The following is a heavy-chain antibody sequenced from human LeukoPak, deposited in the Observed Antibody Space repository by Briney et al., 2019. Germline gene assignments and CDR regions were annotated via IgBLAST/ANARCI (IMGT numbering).Heavy chain of an antibody. CDR3: AHSPYHGEFRPFDY. Sequence: ESGPTLVNPTQTLTLTCTFSGFSLSTSGVGVGWIRQPPGKALEWLALIYWNDDKRCRTSMKSRLTITKDTSKNQVALTMTNMDPVDTATYYCAHSPYHGEFRPFDYWGQGTLVTVSS. D-gene: IGHD3-10*01. CDR2: IYWNDDK. CDR1: GFSLSTSGVG. V-gene: IGHV2-5*01. J-gene: IGHJ4*02.